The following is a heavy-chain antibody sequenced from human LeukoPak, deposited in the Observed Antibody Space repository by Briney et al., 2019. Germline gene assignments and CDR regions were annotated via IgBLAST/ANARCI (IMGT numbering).Heavy chain of an antibody. CDR2: IYHSGST. J-gene: IGHJ4*02. CDR3: ARALSRDYYDSSGYDY. Sequence: SGTLSLTCAVSGGSISSSNWWSWVRQPPGKGLEWIGEIYHSGSTNYNPSLKSRVTISVDKSKNQFSLKLSSVTAADTAVYYCARALSRDYYDSSGYDYWGQGTLVTVSS. D-gene: IGHD3-22*01. V-gene: IGHV4-4*02. CDR1: GGSISSSNW.